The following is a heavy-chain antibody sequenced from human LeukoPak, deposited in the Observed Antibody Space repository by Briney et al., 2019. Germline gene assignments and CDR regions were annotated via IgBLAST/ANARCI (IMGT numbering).Heavy chain of an antibody. CDR3: ARHASLVRGVTPEEFDY. CDR1: GGSISSSSYY. V-gene: IGHV4-61*05. J-gene: IGHJ4*02. CDR2: IYYSGST. D-gene: IGHD3-10*01. Sequence: SETLSLTCTVSGGSISSSSYYWGWIRQPPGKGLEWIGYIYYSGSTNYNPSLKGRVTISVDTSKNQFSLKLSSVTAADTAVYYCARHASLVRGVTPEEFDYWGQGTLVTVSS.